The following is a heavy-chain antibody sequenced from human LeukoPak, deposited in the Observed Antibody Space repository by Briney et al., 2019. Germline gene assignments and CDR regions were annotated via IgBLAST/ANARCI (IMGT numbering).Heavy chain of an antibody. CDR2: IFYSGST. V-gene: IGHV4-30-4*07. Sequence: TLSLTCAVSGGSMSSGSSCWSWIRQPPGKGLERMGHIFYSGSTYYNPSLKSRLTMSVDSAKNQCSLKLSSVTAADTAVYYCARDPWYYYGSGSYYPWGQGTLVTVSS. CDR1: GGSMSSGSSC. CDR3: ARDPWYYYGSGSYYP. D-gene: IGHD3-10*01. J-gene: IGHJ5*02.